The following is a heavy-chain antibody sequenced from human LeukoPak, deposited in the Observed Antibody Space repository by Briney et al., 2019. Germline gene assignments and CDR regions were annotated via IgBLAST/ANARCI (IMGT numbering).Heavy chain of an antibody. J-gene: IGHJ6*02. CDR1: GYTFTGHY. Sequence: ASVKVSCKASGYTFTGHYIQWVRQAPGQGLEWMGWINPSSGGAKYAQRFQGRVTITRDTSINTAYMEMTRLKSDDTAVYYCARDRLSLSSPGYYYYGMDVWGHGTKVTVSS. D-gene: IGHD6-13*01. CDR3: ARDRLSLSSPGYYYYGMDV. CDR2: INPSSGGA. V-gene: IGHV1-2*02.